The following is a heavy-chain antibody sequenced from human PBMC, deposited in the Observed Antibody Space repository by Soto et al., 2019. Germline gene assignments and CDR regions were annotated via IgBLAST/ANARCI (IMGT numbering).Heavy chain of an antibody. Sequence: GASVKVSCTASGYTFTSYDINWVRQATGQGLEWMGWMNPNSGNTGYAQKFQGRVTMTRNTSISTAYMELSSLRSEDTAVYYCARGSYGSGSTLNYYYYMDVWGKGTTVTVSS. D-gene: IGHD3-10*01. CDR2: MNPNSGNT. CDR1: GYTFTSYD. J-gene: IGHJ6*03. CDR3: ARGSYGSGSTLNYYYYMDV. V-gene: IGHV1-8*01.